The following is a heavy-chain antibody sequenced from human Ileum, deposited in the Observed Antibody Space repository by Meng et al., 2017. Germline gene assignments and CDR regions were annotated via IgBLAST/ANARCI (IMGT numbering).Heavy chain of an antibody. CDR1: GASVTTSHYQ. CDR3: ARDHWGSLDY. Sequence: QVQLQESGPGLVRPSETLSLICTVSGASVTTSHYQWGWIRQPPGKGLEWIGYASTNYNPSLKSRLTISLDTSKNQVSLKLTSVTAADTAVYYCARDHWGSLDYWGQGTLAPSPQ. CDR2: AST. V-gene: IGHV4-61*01. D-gene: IGHD7-27*01. J-gene: IGHJ4*02.